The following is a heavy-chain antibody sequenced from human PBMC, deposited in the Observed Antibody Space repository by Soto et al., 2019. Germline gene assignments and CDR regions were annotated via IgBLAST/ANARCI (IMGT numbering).Heavy chain of an antibody. CDR1: GYSIRSGYF. V-gene: IGHV4-38-2*01. D-gene: IGHD6-6*01. CDR3: ARSMYSTSAQLYYGMDV. CDR2: MYHSGIT. J-gene: IGHJ6*02. Sequence: LSLTCAVSGYSIRSGYFWGWIRQPPGKGLEWIGSMYHSGITYYNLSLKSRFTISVDTSKNQLSLKLSSATAADTAVYYCARSMYSTSAQLYYGMDVWGQGTTVTVSS.